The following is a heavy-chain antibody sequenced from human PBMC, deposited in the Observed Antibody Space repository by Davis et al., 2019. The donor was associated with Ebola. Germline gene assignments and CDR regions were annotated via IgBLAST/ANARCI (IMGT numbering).Heavy chain of an antibody. Sequence: SETLSLTCTVSGDSINGYYWSWIRQPPGEGLEWIGYLYYSGSTLYSPSLRSRVTMSVDTSKNQFTLKLNSVTAADTAVYYCSRGLPDYWGQGTLVTVSS. J-gene: IGHJ4*02. V-gene: IGHV4-59*12. CDR2: LYYSGST. CDR3: SRGLPDY. CDR1: GDSINGYY.